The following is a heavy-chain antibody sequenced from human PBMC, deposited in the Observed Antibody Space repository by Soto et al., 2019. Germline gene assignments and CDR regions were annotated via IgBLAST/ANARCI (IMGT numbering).Heavy chain of an antibody. J-gene: IGHJ6*03. Sequence: GGSLRLSCAASGFTFSSYSMNWVRQAPGKGLEWVSSISSSSSYIYYADSVKGRFTISRDNAKNSLYLQMNSLRAEDTAVYYCAVWFGPHTFHYYYYYYMDVWGKGTTVTVSS. D-gene: IGHD3-10*01. CDR1: GFTFSSYS. V-gene: IGHV3-21*01. CDR3: AVWFGPHTFHYYYYYYMDV. CDR2: ISSSSSYI.